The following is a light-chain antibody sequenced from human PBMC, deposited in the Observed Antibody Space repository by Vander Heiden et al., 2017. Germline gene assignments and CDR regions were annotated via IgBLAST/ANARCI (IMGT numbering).Light chain of an antibody. J-gene: IGLJ3*02. Sequence: QVVPTQSPSASASLGAPVKLTCTLTSGHSSYAIAWHQQQPEKGPQYLMKVNNDGSHTKGDGIPDRFSGSSSGTERYLTISSLQDEDEADYYCQTWGTGIRVFGGGTKLTVL. CDR3: QTWGTGIRV. CDR2: VNNDGSH. CDR1: SGHSSYA. V-gene: IGLV4-69*01.